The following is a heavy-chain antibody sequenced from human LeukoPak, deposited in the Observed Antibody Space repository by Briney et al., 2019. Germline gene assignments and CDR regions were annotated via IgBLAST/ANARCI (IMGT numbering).Heavy chain of an antibody. Sequence: GGSLRLSCAASGFTFGSFGMNWVRQAPGKGLEWGAVIWFDGNNKYYADSVKGRFTISRDNSKNTPYLHMNSLRAEDTAVYYCARDRYPGIAVAATVFDYWGPGTLVTVSS. D-gene: IGHD6-19*01. J-gene: IGHJ4*02. CDR3: ARDRYPGIAVAATVFDY. CDR2: IWFDGNNK. CDR1: GFTFGSFG. V-gene: IGHV3-33*01.